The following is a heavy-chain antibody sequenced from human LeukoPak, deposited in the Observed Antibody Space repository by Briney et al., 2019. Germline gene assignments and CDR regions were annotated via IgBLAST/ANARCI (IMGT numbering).Heavy chain of an antibody. V-gene: IGHV4-4*07. Sequence: SETLSLTCTVSGGSISSYYWSWIRQPAGKGLEWIGRIYTSRSTNYNPSLKSRVTMSVDTSKNQFPLKLSSVTAADTAVYYCARVAVAGRNYYYYMDVWGKGTTVTVSS. CDR3: ARVAVAGRNYYYYMDV. CDR2: IYTSRST. D-gene: IGHD6-19*01. CDR1: GGSISSYY. J-gene: IGHJ6*03.